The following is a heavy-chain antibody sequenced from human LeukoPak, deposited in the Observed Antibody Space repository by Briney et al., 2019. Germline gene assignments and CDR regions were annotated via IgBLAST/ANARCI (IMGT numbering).Heavy chain of an antibody. Sequence: GGSLRLSCAASRFTFSSYWMHWVRQAPGKGLVWVSRINSDGSSTSHADSVKGRFTISRDNAKNTLYLQMNSLRAEDTAVYYCAHYDSSAYHAFDIWGQGTMVTVSS. CDR3: AHYDSSAYHAFDI. J-gene: IGHJ3*02. CDR1: RFTFSSYW. CDR2: INSDGSST. D-gene: IGHD3-22*01. V-gene: IGHV3-74*01.